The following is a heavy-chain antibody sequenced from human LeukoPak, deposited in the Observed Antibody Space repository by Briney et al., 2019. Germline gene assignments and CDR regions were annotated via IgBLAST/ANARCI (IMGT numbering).Heavy chain of an antibody. J-gene: IGHJ4*02. D-gene: IGHD4-17*01. CDR3: ARDSPTVSYFDY. Sequence: SVRVSCMASGGTFISYAISWVRQTPGQGLEWVGGIIPIFGTANYAQKFQGRVTITADESTSTACMELSSLRSEDTAVYYCARDSPTVSYFDYWGQGTLVTVSS. CDR1: GGTFISYA. V-gene: IGHV1-69*13. CDR2: IIPIFGTA.